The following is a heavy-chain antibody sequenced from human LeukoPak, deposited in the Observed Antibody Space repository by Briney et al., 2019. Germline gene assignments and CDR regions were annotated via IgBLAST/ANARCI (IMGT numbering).Heavy chain of an antibody. CDR2: ISGSGGST. CDR1: GFTFSSYA. D-gene: IGHD6-19*01. J-gene: IGHJ4*02. V-gene: IGHV3-23*01. Sequence: PGGSLRLSCAASGFTFSSYAMSWVRQAPGKGVEWVSAISGSGGSTYYADSVKGRFTISRDNSKNTLYLQMNSLRAEDTAVYYCAKSLAVARHRYFDYWGQGTLVTVSS. CDR3: AKSLAVARHRYFDY.